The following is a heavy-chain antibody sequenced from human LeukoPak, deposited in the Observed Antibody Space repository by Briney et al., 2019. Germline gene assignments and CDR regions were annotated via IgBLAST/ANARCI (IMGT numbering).Heavy chain of an antibody. Sequence: GGSLRLSCAASGFTFSSFAMIWVRQTPGKGLEWVTLISYDGYDKSYADSVRGRFTISRDNSKNTLYLQMDSLRSEDTAVYYCARDFFPIVDSSWYEIGYWGQGTLVTVSS. CDR3: ARDFFPIVDSSWYEIGY. V-gene: IGHV3-30-3*01. D-gene: IGHD6-13*01. CDR2: ISYDGYDK. J-gene: IGHJ4*02. CDR1: GFTFSSFA.